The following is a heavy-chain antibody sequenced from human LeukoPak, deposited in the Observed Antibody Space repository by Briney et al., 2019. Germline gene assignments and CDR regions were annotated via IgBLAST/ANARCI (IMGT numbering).Heavy chain of an antibody. CDR3: ASGVLTYYYDSNGFSHFDY. CDR1: GFTFSSYS. V-gene: IGHV3-21*01. J-gene: IGHJ4*02. Sequence: GGSLRLSCAASGFTFSSYSMNWVRQAPGKGLEWVSSISSSSSYIYYADSVKGRFTISRDNAKNSLYLQMNSLRAEDTAVYYCASGVLTYYYDSNGFSHFDYWGQGTLVTVSS. CDR2: ISSSSSYI. D-gene: IGHD3-22*01.